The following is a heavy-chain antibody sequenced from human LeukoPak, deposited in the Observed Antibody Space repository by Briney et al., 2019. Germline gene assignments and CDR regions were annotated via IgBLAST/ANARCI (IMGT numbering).Heavy chain of an antibody. J-gene: IGHJ4*02. CDR2: ISYDGSNK. CDR1: GFTFSSYG. CDR3: AKDRGYSYGYSFDY. V-gene: IGHV3-30*18. Sequence: GGSLRLSCAASGFTFSSYGMHWVRQAPGKGLEWVAVISYDGSNKYYADSVKGRFTISRDNPKNTLYLQMNSLRAEDTAVYYCAKDRGYSYGYSFDYWGQGTLVTVSS. D-gene: IGHD5-18*01.